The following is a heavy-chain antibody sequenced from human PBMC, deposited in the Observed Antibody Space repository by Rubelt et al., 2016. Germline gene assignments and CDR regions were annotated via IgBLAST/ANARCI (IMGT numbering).Heavy chain of an antibody. Sequence: QVQLVQSGAEVKKPGASVKVSCKASGYTFTSYGISWVRQAPGQGLEWMGGIIPIFGTANYAQKFQGRVTITADESTSTAYMELSSLRSEDTAVYYCARDLRGGGEQWLAYYFDYWGQGTLVTVSS. D-gene: IGHD6-19*01. J-gene: IGHJ4*02. CDR1: GYTFTSYG. CDR3: ARDLRGGGEQWLAYYFDY. CDR2: IIPIFGTA. V-gene: IGHV1-69*13.